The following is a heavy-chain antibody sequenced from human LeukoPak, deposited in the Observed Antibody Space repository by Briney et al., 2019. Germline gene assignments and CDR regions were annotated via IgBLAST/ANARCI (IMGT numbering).Heavy chain of an antibody. D-gene: IGHD4-17*01. CDR3: ARSYYDYGDYEHAFDI. CDR1: GYTFTSYG. J-gene: IGHJ3*02. V-gene: IGHV1-18*01. Sequence: GASVKVSCKASGYTFTSYGISWGRQAPGQGLEWMGWISAYNGNTNYAQKLQGRVTMTTDTSTSTAYMELRSLRSDDTAVYYCARSYYDYGDYEHAFDIWGQGTMVTVSS. CDR2: ISAYNGNT.